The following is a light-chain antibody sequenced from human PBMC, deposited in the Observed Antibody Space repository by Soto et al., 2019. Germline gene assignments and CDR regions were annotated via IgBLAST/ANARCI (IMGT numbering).Light chain of an antibody. CDR1: QGISNS. J-gene: IGKJ1*01. CDR3: QKYDSAART. CDR2: GAS. V-gene: IGKV1-27*01. Sequence: DVQMTQSPSSLSASVGDRVTITCRASQGISNSLAWYQQRPGRVPKLLIYGASNLQSEVPSRFSGSGSGSDFTLTISSLQPEDVATYYCQKYDSAARTVGQGTKLDSK.